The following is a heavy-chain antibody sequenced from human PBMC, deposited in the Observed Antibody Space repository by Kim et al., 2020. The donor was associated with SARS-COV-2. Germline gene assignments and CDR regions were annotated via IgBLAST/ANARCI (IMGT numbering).Heavy chain of an antibody. CDR2: ISGSGGST. CDR1: GFTFSMYG. J-gene: IGHJ6*01. D-gene: IGHD2-15*01. CDR3: ATLARVVVAAGNQHYYDG. V-gene: IGHV3-23*01. Sequence: GGSLRLSCAASGFTFSMYGMSWVRQAPGKGLEWVAAISGSGGSTYYAESVKGRFTISRDNSKNTLYLQMDSLRREDTAAYYCATLARVVVAAGNQHYYDG.